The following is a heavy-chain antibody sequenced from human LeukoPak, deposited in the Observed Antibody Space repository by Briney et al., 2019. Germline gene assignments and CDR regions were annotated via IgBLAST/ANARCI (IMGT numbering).Heavy chain of an antibody. CDR1: GFTFSSYS. CDR3: ARNYDILTGYLKYYYYYMDV. V-gene: IGHV3-48*04. D-gene: IGHD3-9*01. Sequence: GGSLRLSCAASGFTFSSYSMNWVRQAPGRGLEWVSYISSSSSTIYYADSVKGRFTISRDNAKNSLYLQMNSLRAEDTAVYYCARNYDILTGYLKYYYYYMDVWGKGTTVTVSS. J-gene: IGHJ6*03. CDR2: ISSSSSTI.